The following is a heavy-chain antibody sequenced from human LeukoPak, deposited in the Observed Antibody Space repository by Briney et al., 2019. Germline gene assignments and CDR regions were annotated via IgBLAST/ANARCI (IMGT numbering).Heavy chain of an antibody. CDR1: GFTVGSNY. Sequence: PGGSLRLSCAASGFTVGSNYMSWVRQAPGKGLEWVSVIYSGGSTYYADSVKGRFTISRDNSKNTLYLQMNSLRAEDTAVYYCARDKKGPYYYYGMDVWGQGTTVTVSS. V-gene: IGHV3-53*01. CDR3: ARDKKGPYYYYGMDV. CDR2: IYSGGST. J-gene: IGHJ6*02.